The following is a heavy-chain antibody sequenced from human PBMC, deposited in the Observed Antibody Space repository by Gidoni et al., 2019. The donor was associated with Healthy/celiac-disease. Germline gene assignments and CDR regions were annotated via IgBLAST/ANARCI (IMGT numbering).Heavy chain of an antibody. D-gene: IGHD2-21*02. CDR3: ARDRATAINWFDP. CDR2: IYTSGST. V-gene: IGHV4-61*02. Sequence: QVQLQESGPGLVKPSQTLSLTCPVSGGSISSGSYYWSWIRQPAGKGLEWIGRIYTSGSTNYNPSLKSRVTISVDTSKNQFSLKLSSVTAADTAVYYCARDRATAINWFDPWGQGTLVTVSS. J-gene: IGHJ5*02. CDR1: GGSISSGSYY.